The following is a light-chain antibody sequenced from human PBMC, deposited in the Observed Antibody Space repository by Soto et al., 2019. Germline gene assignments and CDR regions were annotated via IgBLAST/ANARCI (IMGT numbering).Light chain of an antibody. V-gene: IGLV2-8*01. Sequence: QSVLTQPPSASGSPGQSVTISCTGTRSDIGAYNYVSWYQQHPGQAPKLMIYEANKRPSGVPDRFSRSKSGNTASLTVSALHADYESDYYCISFAGTTHLAIGGGTKLTVL. CDR1: RSDIGAYNY. CDR2: EAN. CDR3: ISFAGTTHLA. J-gene: IGLJ2*01.